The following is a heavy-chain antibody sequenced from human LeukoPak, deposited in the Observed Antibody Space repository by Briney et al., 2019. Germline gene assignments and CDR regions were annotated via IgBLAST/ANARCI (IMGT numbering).Heavy chain of an antibody. J-gene: IGHJ3*02. CDR2: IIPIFGTA. CDR1: GGTFSSYA. Sequence: ASVKVSCKASGGTFSSYAISWVRQAPGQGLEWMGGIIPIFGTANYAQKFQGRVTITADESTSTAYMELSSLRSEDTAVFYCAISSGWSREAFDIWGQGTMVTVSS. CDR3: AISSGWSREAFDI. V-gene: IGHV1-69*13. D-gene: IGHD6-19*01.